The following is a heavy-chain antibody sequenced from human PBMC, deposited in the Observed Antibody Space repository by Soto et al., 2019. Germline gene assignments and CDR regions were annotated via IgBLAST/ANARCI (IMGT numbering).Heavy chain of an antibody. V-gene: IGHV3-30*03. CDR3: ARAYYFGSGTSYTLYY. Sequence: GGSLRLSCAASGFTFSNYGMHWVRQAPGKGLEWVAVVSDDGVSKYYADSVQGRFTISRDNSESAVFLQMNSLRPDDTALYFCARAYYFGSGTSYTLYYWGQGTQVTVSS. D-gene: IGHD3-10*01. J-gene: IGHJ4*02. CDR1: GFTFSNYG. CDR2: VSDDGVSK.